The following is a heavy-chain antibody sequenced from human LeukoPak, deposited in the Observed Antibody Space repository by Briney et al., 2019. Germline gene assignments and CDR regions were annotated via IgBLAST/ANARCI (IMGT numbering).Heavy chain of an antibody. Sequence: GGSLRVSCAASGFTFSNAWMSWVRQAPGKGLERVGGIKSTTDGGTTDYAASVKGRFTISRDDSKNTLYLQMNSLETEDSAVYYCTESSGWFLGKIHYWGQGTLVTVSS. V-gene: IGHV3-15*01. CDR2: IKSTTDGGTT. D-gene: IGHD6-19*01. CDR3: TESSGWFLGKIHY. CDR1: GFTFSNAW. J-gene: IGHJ4*02.